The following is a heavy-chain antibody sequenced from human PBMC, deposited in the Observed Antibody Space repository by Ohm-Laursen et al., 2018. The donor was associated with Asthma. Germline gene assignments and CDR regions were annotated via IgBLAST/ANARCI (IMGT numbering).Heavy chain of an antibody. V-gene: IGHV1-3*01. D-gene: IGHD2-15*01. CDR1: GYTFTSYA. J-gene: IGHJ4*02. CDR2: INARNGNT. Sequence: ASVKVSCKASGYTFTSYAIHWGRQAPGQRLEWLGWINARNGNTKYSQKFQGRVTFTRDTSASTAYMELSGLRFEDTAVYYCARPYCRGGSCYTDHFDYWGQGTLVTVSS. CDR3: ARPYCRGGSCYTDHFDY.